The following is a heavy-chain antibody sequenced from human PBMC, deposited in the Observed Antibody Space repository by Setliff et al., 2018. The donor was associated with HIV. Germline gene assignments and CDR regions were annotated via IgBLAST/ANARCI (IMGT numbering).Heavy chain of an antibody. J-gene: IGHJ5*02. V-gene: IGHV4-59*04. CDR2: IYHSGTT. Sequence: KTSETLSLTCTVSGSSISGHFWTWIRQPPGKGLEWIGSIYHSGTTYYNPSLKSRVTMSVDASRSQFSLKLSSVTAADTAVYYCARPAGGWSGGSRFDPWGQGTLVTVSS. CDR3: ARPAGGWSGGSRFDP. CDR1: GSSISGHF. D-gene: IGHD6-19*01.